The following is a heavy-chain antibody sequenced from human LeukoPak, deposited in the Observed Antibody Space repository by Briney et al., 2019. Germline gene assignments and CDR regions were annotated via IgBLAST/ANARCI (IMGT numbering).Heavy chain of an antibody. CDR1: GYTFTGYY. Sequence: ASVKVSCKASGYTFTGYYMHWVRQAPGQGLEWMGWINPNSGGINYAQKFQGRVTMTRDTSISTAYMELSRLRSDDTAVYYCARGTYYYDSSGYYRYWGQGTLVTVSS. D-gene: IGHD3-22*01. CDR3: ARGTYYYDSSGYYRY. V-gene: IGHV1-2*02. J-gene: IGHJ4*02. CDR2: INPNSGGI.